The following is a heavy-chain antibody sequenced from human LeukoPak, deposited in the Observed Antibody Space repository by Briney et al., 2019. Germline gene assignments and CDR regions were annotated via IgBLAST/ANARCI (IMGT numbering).Heavy chain of an antibody. CDR2: IYYSGNT. J-gene: IGHJ4*02. Sequence: SETLSLTRTVPGGYISSYYWSWLRQPPGKGLEWIGYIYYSGNTNYNPNLKGRVTTSVDTSKSQFSLKLSSVTAADTAVYYCARGAYYYYSSGYYYYFDYWGQGPLVTVSS. CDR3: ARGAYYYYSSGYYYYFDY. V-gene: IGHV4-59*01. D-gene: IGHD3-22*01. CDR1: GGYISSYY.